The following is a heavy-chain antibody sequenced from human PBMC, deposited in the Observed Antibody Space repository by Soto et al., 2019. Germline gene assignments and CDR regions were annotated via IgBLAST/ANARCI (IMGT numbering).Heavy chain of an antibody. Sequence: QVQLQESGPGLVKPSQTLSLTCTVSGGSISSGDYYWTWIRQPPGKGLEWIGYIYYSGSTYYNPSLKXRVTXAXNTSKNQFSLKLSSVTAGDTAVYYCARVGHINWFDPWGQGTLVTVSS. CDR1: GGSISSGDYY. V-gene: IGHV4-30-4*01. J-gene: IGHJ5*02. D-gene: IGHD2-21*01. CDR2: IYYSGST. CDR3: ARVGHINWFDP.